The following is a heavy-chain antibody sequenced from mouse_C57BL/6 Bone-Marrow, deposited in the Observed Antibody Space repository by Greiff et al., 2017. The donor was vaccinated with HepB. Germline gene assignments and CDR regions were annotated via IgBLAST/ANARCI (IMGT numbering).Heavy chain of an antibody. D-gene: IGHD2-1*01. J-gene: IGHJ3*01. V-gene: IGHV1-26*01. Sequence: EVQLQQSGPELVKPGASVKISCKASGYTFTDYYMNWVKQSHGKSLEWIGDINPNNGGTSYNQKFKGKATLTVDKSSSTAYMELRSLTSEDSAVYYCARNYVNYEGAYWGQGTLVTVSA. CDR2: INPNNGGT. CDR1: GYTFTDYY. CDR3: ARNYVNYEGAY.